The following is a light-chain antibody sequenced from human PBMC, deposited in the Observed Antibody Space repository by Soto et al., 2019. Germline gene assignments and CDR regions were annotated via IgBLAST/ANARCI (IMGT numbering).Light chain of an antibody. CDR2: LNSDGSH. CDR3: QTWGTGIQV. Sequence: QSVLTQSPSASASLGASVKLTCTLSSGRSSYAIAWHQQQPEKGPRYLMKLNSDGSHSKGDGIPDRFSGSSSGAERYLTISSLQSEDEADYYCQTWGTGIQVFGGGPKLTVL. V-gene: IGLV4-69*01. J-gene: IGLJ2*01. CDR1: SGRSSYA.